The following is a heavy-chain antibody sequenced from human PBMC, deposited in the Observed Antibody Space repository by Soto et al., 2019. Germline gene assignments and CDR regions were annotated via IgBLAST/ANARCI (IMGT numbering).Heavy chain of an antibody. V-gene: IGHV4-34*12. Sequence: PSETLSLTCAVYGRSFSAYYWSWVRQPPGKGLEWIGEIIHSESTTYNPSLRSRVSMSIDTSQDQFSLKLKSVTAADTALYFCARQRTSGVTQAYFDVWGPGSLVTVSS. CDR3: ARQRTSGVTQAYFDV. CDR2: IIHSEST. CDR1: GRSFSAYY. J-gene: IGHJ4*02. D-gene: IGHD2-21*02.